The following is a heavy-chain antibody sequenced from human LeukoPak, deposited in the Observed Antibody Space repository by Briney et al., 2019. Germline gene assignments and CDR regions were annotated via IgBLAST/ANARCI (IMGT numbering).Heavy chain of an antibody. J-gene: IGHJ4*02. CDR2: ISGTETTI. D-gene: IGHD3-22*01. Sequence: GGSLRLSCAASGLTFSDYYMTWIRQAPGKGLEWVSSISGTETTIYSADSVRGRFTVSRDNARNSLFLHMNSLRAEDTAVYYCAVQITMIVVVPYFDYWGQGTLVTVSS. V-gene: IGHV3-11*04. CDR3: AVQITMIVVVPYFDY. CDR1: GLTFSDYY.